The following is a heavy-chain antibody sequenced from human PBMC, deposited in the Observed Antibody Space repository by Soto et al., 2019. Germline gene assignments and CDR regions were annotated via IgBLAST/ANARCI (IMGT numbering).Heavy chain of an antibody. V-gene: IGHV5-51*01. CDR2: IYPGDSDT. CDR1: GYTFTDYW. D-gene: IGHD3-3*01. J-gene: IGHJ6*02. CDR3: ARNITNLRSYYYAMDV. Sequence: GESLKISCKGSGYTFTDYWIGWVRQLPGKGLEWMGIIYPGDSDTRYSPSFQGHVTITVDKSTNTAYLQWNTLRASDTAMYYCARNITNLRSYYYAMDVWGQGTTVTVSS.